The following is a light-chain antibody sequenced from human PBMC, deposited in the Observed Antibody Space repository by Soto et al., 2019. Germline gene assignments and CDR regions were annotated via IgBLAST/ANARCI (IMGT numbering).Light chain of an antibody. CDR3: QQYKKWPRT. CDR2: DAS. J-gene: IGKJ1*01. V-gene: IGKV1-5*01. CDR1: QTISSW. Sequence: DIQMTQSPSTLSGSVGDRVTITCRASQTISSWLAWYQQKPGKAPKLLIYDASTRATGIPARFSGSGSGTEFTLTISSLQSEDFAVYYCQQYKKWPRTFGHGTKVDI.